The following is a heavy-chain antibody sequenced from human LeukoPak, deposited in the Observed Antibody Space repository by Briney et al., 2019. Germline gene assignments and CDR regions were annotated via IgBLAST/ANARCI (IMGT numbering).Heavy chain of an antibody. V-gene: IGHV3-30-3*01. Sequence: GGSLRLSCAASGFTFSSFWMHWVRQAPGKGLEWVAVISYDGSNKYYADSVKGRFTISRDNSKNTLYLQMNSLRAKDTAVYYCARSGCSSTSCYKNFDYWGQGTLVTVSS. D-gene: IGHD2-2*02. CDR2: ISYDGSNK. J-gene: IGHJ4*02. CDR3: ARSGCSSTSCYKNFDY. CDR1: GFTFSSFW.